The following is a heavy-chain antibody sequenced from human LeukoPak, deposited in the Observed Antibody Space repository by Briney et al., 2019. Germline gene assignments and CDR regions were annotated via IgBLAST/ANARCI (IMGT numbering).Heavy chain of an antibody. CDR1: GFTFSNAW. CDR3: TTDSGSGSYFSDY. Sequence: GGSLRLSCAASGFTFSNAWMNWDRKAPGKGLEWVGRIKSKTDGGTTDYAAPVKGRFTISRDYSKNTLYLQMNSLKSEDTAVYYCTTDSGSGSYFSDYWGQGTLVTVSS. V-gene: IGHV3-15*01. D-gene: IGHD3-10*01. CDR2: IKSKTDGGTT. J-gene: IGHJ4*02.